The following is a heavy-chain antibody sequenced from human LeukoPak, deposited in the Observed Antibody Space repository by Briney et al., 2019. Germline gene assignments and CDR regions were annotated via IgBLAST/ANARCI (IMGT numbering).Heavy chain of an antibody. CDR3: SSGSGYRIEN. CDR2: IHNTGST. Sequence: SETLSLTCTVSGGSISSYYWGWIRQPPGKGLEWIGYIHNTGSTNYNPSLKGRVTISVDTSKNQFSLKLSSVTTADTAVYHCSSGSGYRIENWGQGTLVTVSS. V-gene: IGHV4-59*01. J-gene: IGHJ4*02. CDR1: GGSISSYY. D-gene: IGHD6-13*01.